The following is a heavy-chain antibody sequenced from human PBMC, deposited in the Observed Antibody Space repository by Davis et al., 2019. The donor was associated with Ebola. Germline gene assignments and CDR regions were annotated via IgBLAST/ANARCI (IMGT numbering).Heavy chain of an antibody. J-gene: IGHJ5*02. Sequence: GESLKISCAASGFTFSSYGMHWVRQAPGKGLEWVAVISYDGSNKYYADSVKGRFTISRDNSKNTLYLQMNSLRAEDTAVYYCAKATRGLRFLEWLPKNWFDPWGQGTLVTVSS. CDR1: GFTFSSYG. D-gene: IGHD3-3*01. V-gene: IGHV3-30*18. CDR3: AKATRGLRFLEWLPKNWFDP. CDR2: ISYDGSNK.